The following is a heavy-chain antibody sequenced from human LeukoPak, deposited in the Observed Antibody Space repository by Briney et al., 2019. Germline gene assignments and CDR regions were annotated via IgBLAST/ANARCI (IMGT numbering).Heavy chain of an antibody. CDR3: ASERSSWYYFDC. CDR2: ISYDGNTQ. V-gene: IGHV3-30*01. CDR1: GFTFSSYA. J-gene: IGHJ4*02. Sequence: PGGSLRLTCAASGFTFSSYAMHWVRQAPGKGLEWVAVISYDGNTQYYADSVKGRFTISRDNSKNTLYLQMNSLRAEDTAIYYCASERSSWYYFDCWGQGALVTVSS. D-gene: IGHD6-13*01.